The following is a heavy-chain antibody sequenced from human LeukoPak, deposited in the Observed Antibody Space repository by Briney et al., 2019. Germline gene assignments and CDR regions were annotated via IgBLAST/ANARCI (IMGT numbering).Heavy chain of an antibody. V-gene: IGHV3-74*01. D-gene: IGHD2-15*01. CDR3: ARSSSGVYIQ. Sequence: GGSLRLSCVASGFTFSNYYMHWVRQVPGKGPVWVSRISGDGSSILYADSVKGRFTISRDNAKNSLYVQMNSLRADDSAVYHCARSSSGVYIQWGQGTLVTVSS. J-gene: IGHJ4*02. CDR2: ISGDGSSI. CDR1: GFTFSNYY.